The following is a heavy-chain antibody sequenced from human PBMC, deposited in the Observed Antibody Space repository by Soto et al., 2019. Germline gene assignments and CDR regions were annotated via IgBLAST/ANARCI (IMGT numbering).Heavy chain of an antibody. CDR2: INHSGST. CDR3: ARRAWVGQWMVEGMDV. CDR1: GGSFSGYY. J-gene: IGHJ6*02. Sequence: PSETLSLTCAVYGGSFSGYYWSWIRQPPGKGLEWIGEINHSGSTNYNPSLKSRVTISVDTSKNQFSLKLSSVTAADTAVYYCARRAWVGQWMVEGMDVWGQGTTVTVSS. V-gene: IGHV4-34*01. D-gene: IGHD6-19*01.